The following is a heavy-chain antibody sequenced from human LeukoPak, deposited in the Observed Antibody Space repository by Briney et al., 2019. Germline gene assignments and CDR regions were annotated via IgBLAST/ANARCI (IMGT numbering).Heavy chain of an antibody. Sequence: GESLKISCKGSGYSFTSYWIGWVRQMPGKGLEWMGIIYPGDSDTRYSPSFQGQVTISADKSISTAYLQWSSLKASDTAMYYCARQYYYDSSGYYYDAFDIWGQGTMVTVSS. CDR3: ARQYYYDSSGYYYDAFDI. CDR1: GYSFTSYW. V-gene: IGHV5-51*01. CDR2: IYPGDSDT. J-gene: IGHJ3*02. D-gene: IGHD3-22*01.